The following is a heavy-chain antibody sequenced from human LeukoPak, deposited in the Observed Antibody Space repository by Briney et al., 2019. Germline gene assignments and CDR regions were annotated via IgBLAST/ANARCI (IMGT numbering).Heavy chain of an antibody. CDR2: INPSGGST. J-gene: IGHJ4*02. CDR1: GYTFTSNY. D-gene: IGHD4-17*01. CDR3: ARETTVTTSLVY. Sequence: ASVKVSCKAFGYTFTSNYMHWVRQAPGQGLEWMGIINPSGGSTSYAQKFQGRVTMTRDMSTSTVYMELSSLRSEDTAVYYCARETTVTTSLVYWGQGTLVTVSS. V-gene: IGHV1-46*01.